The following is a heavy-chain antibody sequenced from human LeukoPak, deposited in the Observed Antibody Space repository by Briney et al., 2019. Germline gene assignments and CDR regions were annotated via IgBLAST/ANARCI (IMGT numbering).Heavy chain of an antibody. D-gene: IGHD3-22*01. CDR1: GFTFSSYA. Sequence: QPGGSLRLSCAASGFTFSSYAMSWVRQAPGKGLEWVSGISGSGGNTNYADSVKGRFTISRDNSQNTLYLQMDSLRAEDTAIYYCAKDFYESSGYSFDYWGHGTLVAVSS. V-gene: IGHV3-23*01. J-gene: IGHJ4*01. CDR3: AKDFYESSGYSFDY. CDR2: ISGSGGNT.